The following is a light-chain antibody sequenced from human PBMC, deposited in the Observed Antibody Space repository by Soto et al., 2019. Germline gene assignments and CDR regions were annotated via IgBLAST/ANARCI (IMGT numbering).Light chain of an antibody. Sequence: QMTQSPSSLFASVVDRVTITCRASQSISSHLNWYQQKVGQTPRLLIYAASTLQSEVQPRFSGSGSGTDFTLTISGLQREDFATYYCQPSHSAPLTFGGGTKIQI. CDR3: QPSHSAPLT. V-gene: IGKV1-39*01. CDR1: QSISSH. CDR2: AAS. J-gene: IGKJ4*01.